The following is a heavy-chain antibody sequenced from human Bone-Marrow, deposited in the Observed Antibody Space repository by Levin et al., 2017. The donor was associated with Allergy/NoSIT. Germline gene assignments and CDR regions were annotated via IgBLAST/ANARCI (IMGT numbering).Heavy chain of an antibody. Sequence: ASVKVSCKASGYTFTSYDINWVRQATGQGLEWMGWMNPNSGNTGYAQKFQGRVTMTRNTSISTAYMELSSLRSEDTAVYYCARRGILTGLGYYYYGMDVWGQGTTVTVSS. D-gene: IGHD3-9*01. V-gene: IGHV1-8*01. CDR3: ARRGILTGLGYYYYGMDV. J-gene: IGHJ6*02. CDR2: MNPNSGNT. CDR1: GYTFTSYD.